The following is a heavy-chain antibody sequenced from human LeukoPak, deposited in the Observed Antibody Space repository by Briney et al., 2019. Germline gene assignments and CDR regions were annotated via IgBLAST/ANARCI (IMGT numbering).Heavy chain of an antibody. J-gene: IGHJ4*02. Sequence: GGSLRLSCAASGFTFSINAMSWVRQAPGKGLEWVSSISSSSSYIYYADSVKGRFTISRDNAKNSLYLQMNSLRAEDTAVYYCARDRGYDYVWGSYRYTDPFDYWGQGTLVTVSS. CDR1: GFTFSINA. V-gene: IGHV3-21*01. D-gene: IGHD3-16*02. CDR3: ARDRGYDYVWGSYRYTDPFDY. CDR2: ISSSSSYI.